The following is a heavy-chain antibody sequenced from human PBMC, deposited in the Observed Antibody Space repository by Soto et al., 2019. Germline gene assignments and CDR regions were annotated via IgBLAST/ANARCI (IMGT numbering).Heavy chain of an antibody. CDR1: GYTFTRSG. CDR3: AREGVAPYYYYGMVV. D-gene: IGHD5-12*01. Sequence: QVQLVQSGAEVKKPGASVKVSCKASGYTFTRSGISWVRQAPGQGLEWMGWISTYNGDTNYAQTFQGRVTMTTDTSTSTVYMERRSLRSDDTAVYYCAREGVAPYYYYGMVVWGQGTPVTVSS. V-gene: IGHV1-18*01. CDR2: ISTYNGDT. J-gene: IGHJ6*02.